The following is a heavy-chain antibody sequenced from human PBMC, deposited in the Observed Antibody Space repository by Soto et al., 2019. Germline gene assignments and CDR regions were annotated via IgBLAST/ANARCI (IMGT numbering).Heavy chain of an antibody. J-gene: IGHJ4*02. CDR2: IFISSSYI. D-gene: IGHD1-26*01. Sequence: EVQLVESGGGLVKPGGSLRLSCAASGFTFSSYSMNWVRQAPGKGLEWVSSIFISSSYIYYADSVKGRFTISRDNAKNLLYLQMDSLRGDATAVYYCAGVPYGGSYWREFDYWGQGTLVTVSS. CDR3: AGVPYGGSYWREFDY. V-gene: IGHV3-21*01. CDR1: GFTFSSYS.